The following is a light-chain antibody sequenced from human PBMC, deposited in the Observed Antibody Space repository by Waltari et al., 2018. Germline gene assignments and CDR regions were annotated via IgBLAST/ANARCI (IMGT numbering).Light chain of an antibody. V-gene: IGKV4-1*01. J-gene: IGKJ4*01. CDR1: QSVLYSSNNKNY. CDR3: QQYYSTPVT. CDR2: WAS. Sequence: DIVMTQSPDSLAVSLGERATINCKSSQSVLYSSNNKNYLAWYQQKPGQPPKLLIYWASTRESGVTDRFSGSVSGTDFTLTITSLQAEDVAVYYCQQYYSTPVTFGGGTKVDIK.